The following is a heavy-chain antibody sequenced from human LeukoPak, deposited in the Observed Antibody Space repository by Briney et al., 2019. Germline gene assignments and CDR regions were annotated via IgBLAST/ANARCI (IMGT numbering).Heavy chain of an antibody. CDR1: GFTFSSYA. Sequence: GRSLRLSCAASGFTFSSYAMHWVRQAPGKGLEGVAVISYDGSNKYYAASVKGRFTISRDNSKNTLYLQMNSLRAEDTAVYYCARDGGSGSYFDYWGQGTLVTVSS. J-gene: IGHJ4*02. CDR3: ARDGGSGSYFDY. D-gene: IGHD1-26*01. V-gene: IGHV3-30*04. CDR2: ISYDGSNK.